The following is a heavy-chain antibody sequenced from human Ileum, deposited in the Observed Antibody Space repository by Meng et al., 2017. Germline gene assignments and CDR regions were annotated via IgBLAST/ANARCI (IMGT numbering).Heavy chain of an antibody. CDR1: GFTFSRYG. CDR2: ISGSGGST. CDR3: AKGFWGSYYYYYGMDV. D-gene: IGHD3-10*01. V-gene: IGHV3-23*01. Sequence: GESLKISCAASGFTFSRYGMHWVRQAPGKGLEWVSAISGSGGSTYYADSVKGRFTISRDNSKNTLYLQMNSLRAEDTAVYYCAKGFWGSYYYYYGMDVWGQGTTVTVSS. J-gene: IGHJ6*02.